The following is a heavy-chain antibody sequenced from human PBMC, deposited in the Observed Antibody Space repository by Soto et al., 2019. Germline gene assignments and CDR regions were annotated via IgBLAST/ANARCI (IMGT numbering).Heavy chain of an antibody. J-gene: IGHJ4*01. CDR2: IGSSGGTI. CDR3: AREGVTNYTDYYFDL. D-gene: IGHD4-4*01. Sequence: GGSLRLSCAPSGFTFRNYTMHWVRQAPGKGLEWVSYIGSSGGTIYYAEAVKGRFTISRDNAKTSLYLQMDSLRPEDTAIYYCAREGVTNYTDYYFDLWGHGALVTVSS. CDR1: GFTFRNYT. V-gene: IGHV3-48*04.